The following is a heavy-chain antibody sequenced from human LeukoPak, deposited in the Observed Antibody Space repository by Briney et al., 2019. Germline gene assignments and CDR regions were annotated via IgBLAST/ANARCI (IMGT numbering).Heavy chain of an antibody. CDR1: GFTFSLYD. V-gene: IGHV3-64*02. Sequence: GGSLRLSCAASGFTFSLYDMRWVRQAPGKGPEYVSAINDNGVYTYYADSVRGRFTISRDNSKNKLYLQMGSLRAEDMAVYYCARALKSGNYDFWGQGTLVTVSS. D-gene: IGHD1-26*01. CDR3: ARALKSGNYDF. J-gene: IGHJ4*02. CDR2: INDNGVYT.